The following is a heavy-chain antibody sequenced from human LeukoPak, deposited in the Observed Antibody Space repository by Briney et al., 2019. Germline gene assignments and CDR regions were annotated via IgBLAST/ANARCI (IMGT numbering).Heavy chain of an antibody. D-gene: IGHD6-19*01. CDR3: ARANRPFHSSGWYKDY. J-gene: IGHJ4*02. CDR1: GFTSSSYA. Sequence: GGSLRLSCAASGFTSSSYAMHWVRQAPGKGLEWVALISYDGSNQNYADSVKGRFTISRDNPKNTLYLHMNSLRAEDTAVYYCARANRPFHSSGWYKDYWGQGTLVTVSS. V-gene: IGHV3-30-3*01. CDR2: ISYDGSNQ.